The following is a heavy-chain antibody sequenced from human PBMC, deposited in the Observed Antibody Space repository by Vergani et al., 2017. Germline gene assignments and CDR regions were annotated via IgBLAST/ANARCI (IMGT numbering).Heavy chain of an antibody. Sequence: QVQLQQWGAGLLKPSETLSLTCAVYGGSFSGYYWSWIRQHPGKGLEWIGYIYYSGSTYYNPSLKSRVTISVDTSKNQFSLKLSSVTAADTAVYYCARDSYGPSYGMDVWGQGTTVTVSS. V-gene: IGHV4-34*01. J-gene: IGHJ6*02. CDR3: ARDSYGPSYGMDV. D-gene: IGHD5-18*01. CDR1: GGSFSGYY. CDR2: IYYSGST.